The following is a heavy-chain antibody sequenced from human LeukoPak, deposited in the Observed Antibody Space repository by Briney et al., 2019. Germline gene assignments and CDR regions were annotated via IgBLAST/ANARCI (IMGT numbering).Heavy chain of an antibody. CDR2: INPNSGGT. J-gene: IGHJ6*03. CDR1: GYTFTGYY. V-gene: IGHV1-2*02. CDR3: ARATPIARWIQRTYYYYYMDV. Sequence: ASVKVSCKASGYTFTGYYMHWVRQAPGQGLEWMGWINPNSGGTNYAQKFQGRVTITRNTSISTAYMELSSLGSEDTAVYYCARATPIARWIQRTYYYYYMDVWGKGTTVTVSS. D-gene: IGHD5-18*01.